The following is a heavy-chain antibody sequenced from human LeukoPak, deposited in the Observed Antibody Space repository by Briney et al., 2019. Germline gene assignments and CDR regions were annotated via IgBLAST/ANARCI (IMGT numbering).Heavy chain of an antibody. Sequence: GGSLRLSCAASGFTFSDYYLSWIRQAPGKGLEWVSYISTSSMYTNYADSVKGRFTISRDNAKNSLYLQMNSLRAEDTAVYYCARDHYSRNDHWGQGTLVTVST. D-gene: IGHD4-11*01. CDR2: ISTSSMYT. V-gene: IGHV3-11*05. J-gene: IGHJ4*02. CDR1: GFTFSDYY. CDR3: ARDHYSRNDH.